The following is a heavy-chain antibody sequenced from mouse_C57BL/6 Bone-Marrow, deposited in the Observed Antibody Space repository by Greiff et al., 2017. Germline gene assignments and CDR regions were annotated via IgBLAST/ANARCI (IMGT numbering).Heavy chain of an antibody. CDR2: IYPRSGNT. V-gene: IGHV1-81*01. CDR3: ARKPLVGDY. J-gene: IGHJ4*01. Sequence: VQLQQSGAELARPGASVKLSCKASGYTFTSYGISWVKQRTGQGLEWIGEIYPRSGNTYYNQKFKGKATLTENKSSSTAYMELRSLTSEDSAVYFCARKPLVGDYWGQGTSVTVSS. D-gene: IGHD2-10*02. CDR1: GYTFTSYG.